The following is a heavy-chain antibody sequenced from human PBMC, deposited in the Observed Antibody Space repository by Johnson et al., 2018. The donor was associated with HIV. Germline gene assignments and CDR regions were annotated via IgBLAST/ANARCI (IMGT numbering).Heavy chain of an antibody. CDR1: GFTVSSNE. V-gene: IGHV3-38-3*01. CDR3: ARDFVAFGECTAFDI. D-gene: IGHD3-10*01. J-gene: IGHJ3*02. CDR2: ISGGST. Sequence: VQLVESRGVLVQPGGSLRLSCAASGFTVSSNEMSWVRQAPGKGLAWVSSISGGSTGYADSAKGRFTISRDNAKNSLYLQMNRLRAEDTALYYCARDFVAFGECTAFDIWGQGTRVTVSS.